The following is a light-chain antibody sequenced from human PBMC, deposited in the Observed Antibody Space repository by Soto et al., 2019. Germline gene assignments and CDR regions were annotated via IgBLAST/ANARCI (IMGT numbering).Light chain of an antibody. CDR3: QRSFT. Sequence: DIQMTQSPSTLSASVGDRVTITCRASQSISSWLAWYQQKPGKAPKLLIYKASSLESGVPSRFSGSGSGTEFTLTLSSLQPDDFATYYCQRSFTFGPGTKVDIK. V-gene: IGKV1-5*03. CDR2: KAS. J-gene: IGKJ3*01. CDR1: QSISSW.